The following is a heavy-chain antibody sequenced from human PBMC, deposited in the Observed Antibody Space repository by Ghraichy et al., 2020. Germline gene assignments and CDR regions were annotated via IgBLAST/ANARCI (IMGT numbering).Heavy chain of an antibody. CDR1: GYSISSGYY. CDR3: ARDYRNY. J-gene: IGHJ4*02. V-gene: IGHV4-38-2*02. D-gene: IGHD1-14*01. CDR2: IYHSGST. Sequence: SETLSLTCTVSGYSISSGYYWGWIRQPPGKGLEWIGSIYHSGSTYYNPSLKSRVTISVDTSKNQFSLKLSSVTAADTAVYYCARDYRNYWGQGTLVTVSS.